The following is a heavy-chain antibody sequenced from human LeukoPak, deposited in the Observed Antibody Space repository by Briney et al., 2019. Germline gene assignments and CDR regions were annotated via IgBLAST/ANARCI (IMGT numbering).Heavy chain of an antibody. CDR1: GGTFSSYD. D-gene: IGHD3-16*02. CDR2: IIPIFGTA. J-gene: IGHJ6*03. CDR3: AGGYSYYYYMDV. Sequence: ASVKVSCKASGGTFSSYDISWVRQAPGQGLEWMGGIIPIFGTANYAQKFQGRVTITTDESTSTAYMELSSLRSEDTAVYYCAGGYSYYYYMDVWGKGTTVTVSS. V-gene: IGHV1-69*05.